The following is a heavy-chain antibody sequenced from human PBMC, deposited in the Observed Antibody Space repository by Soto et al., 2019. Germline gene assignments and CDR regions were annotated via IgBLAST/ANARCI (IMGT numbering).Heavy chain of an antibody. CDR2: ISAHNGNT. CDR1: GYTFTSYG. J-gene: IGHJ4*02. Sequence: QVQLVQSGAEVKKPGASVKVSCKASGYTFTSYGISWVRQAPGQGLEWMGWISAHNGNTNYAQKLQGRVTMTTDTSTSTAYMELRSLRSDDTAVYYCARDKKSNIVATTWDYWGQGTLVTVSS. D-gene: IGHD5-12*01. CDR3: ARDKKSNIVATTWDY. V-gene: IGHV1-18*04.